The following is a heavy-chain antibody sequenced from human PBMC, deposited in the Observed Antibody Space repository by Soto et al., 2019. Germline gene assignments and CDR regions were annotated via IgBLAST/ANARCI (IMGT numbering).Heavy chain of an antibody. CDR2: IYYSGST. D-gene: IGHD5-18*01. V-gene: IGHV4-39*01. J-gene: IGHJ5*02. Sequence: TSETLSLTCTVSGGSISSSSYYWGWIRQPPGKGLEWIGSIYYSGSTYYNPSLKSRVTISVDTSKNQFSLKLSSVTAADTAVYYCARHVDTAMVDIRNWFDPWGQGTLVTVSS. CDR1: GGSISSSSYY. CDR3: ARHVDTAMVDIRNWFDP.